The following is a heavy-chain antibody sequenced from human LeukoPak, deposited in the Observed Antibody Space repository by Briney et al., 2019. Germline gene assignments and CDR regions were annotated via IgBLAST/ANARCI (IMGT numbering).Heavy chain of an antibody. CDR2: ISSTSRYT. D-gene: IGHD5-24*01. V-gene: IGHV3-21*01. J-gene: IGHJ4*02. Sequence: MAGGSLRLSCAASGFTFNLNFMNWVRHAPGKGLEWVSSISSTSRYTYYSDSVKGRFTISRDNAKDSLYLQMNNLRADDTAVYYCARGDGYKRVIGDSWGQGTLVTVSS. CDR1: GFTFNLNF. CDR3: ARGDGYKRVIGDS.